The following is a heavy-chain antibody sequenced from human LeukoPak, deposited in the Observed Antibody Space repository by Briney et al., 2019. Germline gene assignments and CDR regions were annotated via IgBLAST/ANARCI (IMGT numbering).Heavy chain of an antibody. J-gene: IGHJ4*02. D-gene: IGHD6-13*01. Sequence: ETLSLTCTVSGDSISRSTYYWAWVRQAPGKGLEWVSSISSSSSYIYYADSVKGRFTISRDNAKNSLYLQMNSLRAEDTAVYYCAREPRLPGYSTLPIDYWGQGTLVTVSS. V-gene: IGHV3-21*01. CDR1: GDSISRSTYY. CDR3: AREPRLPGYSTLPIDY. CDR2: ISSSSSYI.